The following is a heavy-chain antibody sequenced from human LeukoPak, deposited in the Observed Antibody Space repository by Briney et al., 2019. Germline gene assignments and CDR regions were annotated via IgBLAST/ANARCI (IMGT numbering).Heavy chain of an antibody. Sequence: GRSLRLSCAASGFTFSSYGMHWVRQAPGKGLEWVAVIWYDGSNKYYADSVKGRFTISRDNSKNTLYLQMSSLRAEDTAVYYCAGSIAVAGTIDYWGQGTLVTVSS. CDR3: AGSIAVAGTIDY. CDR2: IWYDGSNK. CDR1: GFTFSSYG. J-gene: IGHJ4*02. V-gene: IGHV3-33*01. D-gene: IGHD6-19*01.